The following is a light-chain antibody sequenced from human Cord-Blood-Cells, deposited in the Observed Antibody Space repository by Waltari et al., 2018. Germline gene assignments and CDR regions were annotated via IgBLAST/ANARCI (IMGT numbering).Light chain of an antibody. V-gene: IGKV3-11*01. Sequence: EIVLLQSPATLSLPPGERATLSCRASQSVSSYLAWYQQKPGQAPRLLIYYASNRATGIPARFSGSGSGTDFTLTISSLEPEDFAVYYCQQRSNWPWTFGQGTKVEIK. CDR3: QQRSNWPWT. CDR1: QSVSSY. CDR2: YAS. J-gene: IGKJ1*01.